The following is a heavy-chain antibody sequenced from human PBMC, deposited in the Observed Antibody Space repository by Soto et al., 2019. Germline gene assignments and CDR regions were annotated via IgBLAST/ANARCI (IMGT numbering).Heavy chain of an antibody. CDR1: GFSLSTSGMC. V-gene: IGHV2-70*01. D-gene: IGHD3-9*01. CDR3: ARISDADILTGIHYGMDV. Sequence: SGPTLVNPTQTLTLTCTFSGFSLSTSGMCESWIRQPPGKALEWLALIDWDDDIYYSTSLKTRLTISKDTSKNQVVLTMTNMDPVDTATYYCARISDADILTGIHYGMDVWGQGTTVTVSS. CDR2: IDWDDDI. J-gene: IGHJ6*02.